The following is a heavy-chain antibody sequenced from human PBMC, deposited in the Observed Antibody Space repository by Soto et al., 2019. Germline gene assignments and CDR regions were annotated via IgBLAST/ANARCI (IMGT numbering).Heavy chain of an antibody. D-gene: IGHD6-13*01. CDR2: IYYSGST. J-gene: IGHJ4*02. CDR3: ARIAEKPAYYFDY. Sequence: PSETLSLTCTVSGGSISSYYWSWIRQPPGKGLEWIGYIYYSGSTNYNPSLKSRVTISVDTSKNQFSLKLSSVTAADTAVYYCARIAEKPAYYFDYWGQGTLVTVSS. V-gene: IGHV4-59*01. CDR1: GGSISSYY.